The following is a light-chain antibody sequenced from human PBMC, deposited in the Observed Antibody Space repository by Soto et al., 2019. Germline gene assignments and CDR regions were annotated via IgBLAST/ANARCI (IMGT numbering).Light chain of an antibody. J-gene: IGKJ1*01. CDR1: QSVSNK. Sequence: EIAMTQSPATLSVSPGETVTLSCRASQSVSNKLAWYQQKPGQAPRLLIYGASTRAPGIPARFSGSGSGTEFTLTISSLQSEDFAIYYCQHYNNWPPWTFGQGTKVDIK. CDR2: GAS. V-gene: IGKV3-15*01. CDR3: QHYNNWPPWT.